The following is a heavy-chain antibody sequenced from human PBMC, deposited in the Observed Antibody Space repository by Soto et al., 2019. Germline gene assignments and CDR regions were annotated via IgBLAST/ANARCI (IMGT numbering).Heavy chain of an antibody. D-gene: IGHD3-10*01. CDR2: IYHRGTT. Sequence: QVQLQESGPGLVKPSETLSLTCTVSGGSISSYYWSWIRQPPGKGLEWIGYIYHRGTTNYSPSLKSRVTISADMYKNQFSLKLSSVTAAVTAVYYCARAIRRGGGFDYWGQGTLVTVSS. J-gene: IGHJ4*02. V-gene: IGHV4-59*01. CDR3: ARAIRRGGGFDY. CDR1: GGSISSYY.